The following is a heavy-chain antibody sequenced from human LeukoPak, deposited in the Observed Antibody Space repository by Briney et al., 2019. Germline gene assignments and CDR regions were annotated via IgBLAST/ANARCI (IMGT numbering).Heavy chain of an antibody. CDR1: GVSISSHY. CDR2: IYNSGSA. D-gene: IGHD1-26*01. Sequence: SETLSLTCSVSGVSISSHYWSWIRQPPGKGLERIGYIYNSGSANYNPSLKSRVTISIDTSNNQFSLNLTSVTPADTAVYYCARVGSGSFRDWGQGTLVTVSS. J-gene: IGHJ4*02. CDR3: ARVGSGSFRD. V-gene: IGHV4-59*11.